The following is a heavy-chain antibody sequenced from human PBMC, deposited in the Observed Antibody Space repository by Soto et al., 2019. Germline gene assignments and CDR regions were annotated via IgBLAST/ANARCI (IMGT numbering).Heavy chain of an antibody. Sequence: QVQLVQSGAEVKKPGSSVKVSCKASGGTFSSYAISWVRQAPGQGLEWMGGIIPIFGTANYAQKFQGRVTITADESTSTAYMARSSLRSEDTAVYYCAVLRDVYYYSGMDVWGQGTTVTVSS. D-gene: IGHD2-15*01. CDR2: IIPIFGTA. J-gene: IGHJ6*02. CDR3: AVLRDVYYYSGMDV. CDR1: GGTFSSYA. V-gene: IGHV1-69*01.